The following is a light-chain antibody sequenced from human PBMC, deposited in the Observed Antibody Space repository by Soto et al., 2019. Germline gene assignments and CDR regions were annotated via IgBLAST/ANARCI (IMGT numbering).Light chain of an antibody. CDR3: SSRTTSNHYV. CDR2: EVS. Sequence: QSALTQPASVSGSPGQSITISCTGTSSDIGAYNSVSWYQQHPGKGPKLMIYEVSNRPSGVSNRFSASTSGNTASLTISGLLAEDEADYYCSSRTTSNHYVFGTGSKVTVL. V-gene: IGLV2-14*01. J-gene: IGLJ1*01. CDR1: SSDIGAYNS.